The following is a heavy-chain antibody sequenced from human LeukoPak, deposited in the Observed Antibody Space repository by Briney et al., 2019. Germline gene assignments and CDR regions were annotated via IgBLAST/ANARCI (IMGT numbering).Heavy chain of an antibody. CDR2: ISGSGGST. V-gene: IGHV3-23*01. D-gene: IGHD3-9*01. CDR1: GFTFSSYW. J-gene: IGHJ4*02. CDR3: AKGSFHYDILTGYADYFDY. Sequence: HPGGSLRLSCAASGFTFSSYWMSWVRQAPGKGLEWVSAISGSGGSTYYADSVKGRFTISRDNSKNTLYLQMNSLRAEDTAVYYCAKGSFHYDILTGYADYFDYWGQGTLVTVSS.